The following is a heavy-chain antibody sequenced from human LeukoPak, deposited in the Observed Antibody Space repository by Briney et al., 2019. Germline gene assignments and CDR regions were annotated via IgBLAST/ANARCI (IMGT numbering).Heavy chain of an antibody. V-gene: IGHV4-34*01. J-gene: IGHJ5*02. CDR1: GGSFSGYH. CDR3: ARTPTYCGGDCYYFDP. CDR2: IDHSGST. D-gene: IGHD2-21*02. Sequence: SETLSLTCAVYGGSFSGYHWNWIRQPPGKGLEWIGEIDHSGSTNYNPSLKSRVTISVDTSKNQFSLKLSSVTAADTAMYFCARTPTYCGGDCYYFDPWGQGTLVTVSS.